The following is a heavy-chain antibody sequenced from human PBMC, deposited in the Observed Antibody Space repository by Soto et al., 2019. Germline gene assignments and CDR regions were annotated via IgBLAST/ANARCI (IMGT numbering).Heavy chain of an antibody. CDR2: TYYRSKWYN. J-gene: IGHJ4*02. Sequence: SQTLSLTCAISGDSVSSNSAAWNWIRQSPSRGLEWLGRTYYRSKWYNDYAVSVKSRITINPDTSKNQFSLQLNSVTPEDTAVYYCARSSPSKTGRTGALKFDYWGKGTLVTVSS. CDR3: ARSSPSKTGRTGALKFDY. D-gene: IGHD1-1*01. V-gene: IGHV6-1*01. CDR1: GDSVSSNSAA.